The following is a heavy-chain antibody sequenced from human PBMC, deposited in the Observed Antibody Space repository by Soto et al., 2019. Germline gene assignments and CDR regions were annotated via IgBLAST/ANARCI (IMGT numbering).Heavy chain of an antibody. Sequence: EVQLLESGGGLVQPGGSLSLSCAASAFTFNNYAMSWVRQAPGKGLEWVSGIGGSGRTTYYADSVKGRFTISRDNSNSALFLQMNSRRGEETAVYYCAKSRHSDSSGDFYDYWGQGALVTVSS. CDR3: AKSRHSDSSGDFYDY. CDR1: AFTFNNYA. V-gene: IGHV3-23*01. J-gene: IGHJ4*02. D-gene: IGHD3-22*01. CDR2: IGGSGRTT.